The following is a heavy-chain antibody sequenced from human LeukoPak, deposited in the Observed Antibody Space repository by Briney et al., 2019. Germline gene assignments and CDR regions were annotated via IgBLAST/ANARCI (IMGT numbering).Heavy chain of an antibody. CDR1: GFSFGSYW. J-gene: IGHJ4*02. CDR3: ATGGYTSSWYVVDY. D-gene: IGHD6-13*01. CDR2: IKQDGSEK. V-gene: IGHV3-7*02. Sequence: PGGSLRLSCAASGFSFGSYWMSWVRQAPGKGLEWVANIKQDGSEKYYVDSVKGRFTISRDNAKNSLYLQMNSLRAEDTAVYYCATGGYTSSWYVVDYWGQGTLVTVSS.